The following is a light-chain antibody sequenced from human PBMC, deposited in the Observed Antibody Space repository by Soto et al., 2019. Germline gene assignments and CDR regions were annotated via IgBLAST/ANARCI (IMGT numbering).Light chain of an antibody. CDR1: SSNIGSNY. CDR2: SNN. J-gene: IGLJ3*02. Sequence: QAVVTQPPSASGTPGQRVTISCSGSSSNIGSNYVYWYQQLPGTAPKLLIYSNNQRPSGVPDRFSGSKSGTSASLAISGLRSEDEAAYYCAAWDDSLSGSWVFGGGTKLTVL. CDR3: AAWDDSLSGSWV. V-gene: IGLV1-47*02.